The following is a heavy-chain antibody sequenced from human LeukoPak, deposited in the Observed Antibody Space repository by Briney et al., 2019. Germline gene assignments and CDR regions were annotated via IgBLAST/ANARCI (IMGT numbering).Heavy chain of an antibody. CDR2: ISYDGSNK. CDR1: GFTFSSYG. D-gene: IGHD3-22*01. J-gene: IGHJ4*02. Sequence: PGRSLRLSCAASGFTFSSYGMHWVRQAPGKGLEWVAVISYDGSNKYYADSVKGRFTISRDNSKNTLYLQMNSLRAEDTAVYFCCGYYSDTSGYRYWGQGTLVTVSS. V-gene: IGHV3-30*03. CDR3: CGYYSDTSGYRY.